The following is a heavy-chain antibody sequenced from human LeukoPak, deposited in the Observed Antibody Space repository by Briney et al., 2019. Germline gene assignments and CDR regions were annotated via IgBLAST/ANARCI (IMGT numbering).Heavy chain of an antibody. CDR2: ISAYNGNT. V-gene: IGHV1-18*01. D-gene: IGHD3-9*01. J-gene: IGHJ4*02. Sequence: ASVKVSCKASGYTFTSYGISWVRQAPGQGLEWMGWISAYNGNTNCAQKLQGRVTMTTDTSTSTAYMELRSLRSDDTAVYYCAREAYDILTGYGFDYWGQGTLVTVSS. CDR1: GYTFTSYG. CDR3: AREAYDILTGYGFDY.